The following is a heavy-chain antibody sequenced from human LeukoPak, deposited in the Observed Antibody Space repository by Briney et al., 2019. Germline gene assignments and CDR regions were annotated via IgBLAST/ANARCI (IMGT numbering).Heavy chain of an antibody. Sequence: PGGSLRLSCTASGFGFDAYTMHWVRQPPGKGLEWVSLITWDGGTSYYGDSVKGRFSISRDNNKNSLYLQMNSLRTEDTAVYYCAKDMNYHAPGNYYNGFFDNWGQGTLVTVSS. CDR1: GFGFDAYT. D-gene: IGHD3-10*01. CDR3: AKDMNYHAPGNYYNGFFDN. CDR2: ITWDGGTS. J-gene: IGHJ4*02. V-gene: IGHV3-43*01.